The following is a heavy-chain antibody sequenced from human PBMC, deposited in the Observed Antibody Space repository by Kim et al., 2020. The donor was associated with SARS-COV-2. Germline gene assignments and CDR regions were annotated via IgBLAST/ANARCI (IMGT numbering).Heavy chain of an antibody. Sequence: SGCRCHRYYAYSGKGRFTISRDNAKNSLFLQMNSLRAEDMAVYYCAGRLDYWGQGTLVTVSS. CDR3: AGRLDY. D-gene: IGHD1-26*01. J-gene: IGHJ4*02. V-gene: IGHV3-48*01. CDR2: SGCRCHR.